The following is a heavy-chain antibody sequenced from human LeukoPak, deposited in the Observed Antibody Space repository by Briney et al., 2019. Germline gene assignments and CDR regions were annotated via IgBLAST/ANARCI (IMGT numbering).Heavy chain of an antibody. CDR1: GYTFSSFG. V-gene: IGHV1-18*01. D-gene: IGHD1-26*01. CDR2: ISAYDGNT. J-gene: IGHJ4*02. CDR3: ARGFRELPVDY. Sequence: ASLKVSCKTSGYTFSSFGVTWVRQAPGQGLEWVGWISAYDGNTNYAPKFQGRVAMTADTSTSAAYMELRSLRSDDTAVYYCARGFRELPVDYWGQGTLVTVSS.